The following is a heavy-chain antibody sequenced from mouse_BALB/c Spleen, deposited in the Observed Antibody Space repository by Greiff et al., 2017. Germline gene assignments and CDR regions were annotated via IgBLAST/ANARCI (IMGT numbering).Heavy chain of an antibody. CDR2: IYPGDGDT. CDR3: ARGLLRFDV. CDR1: GYAFSSSW. J-gene: IGHJ1*01. Sequence: VKLMESGPELVKPGASVKISCKASGYAFSSSWMNWVKQRPGQGLEWIGRIYPGDGDTNYNGKFKGKATLTADKSSSTAYMQLSSLTSVDSAVYFCARGLLRFDVWGAGTTVTVSS. D-gene: IGHD2-3*01. V-gene: IGHV1-82*01.